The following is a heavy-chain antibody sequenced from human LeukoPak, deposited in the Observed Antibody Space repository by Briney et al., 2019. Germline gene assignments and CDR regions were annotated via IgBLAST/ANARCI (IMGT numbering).Heavy chain of an antibody. CDR2: ISSSCSTI. CDR1: GFTFSDYY. CDR3: AREGVVGATANHYDY. Sequence: KPGGSLRLSCAASGFTFSDYYMSWIRQAPGKGLEWVSYISSSCSTIYYADSVKGRFTISRENAKNSLYLQMNSLRAEDTAVYYCAREGVVGATANHYDYWGLGSLVTVSS. V-gene: IGHV3-11*04. J-gene: IGHJ4*02. D-gene: IGHD1-26*01.